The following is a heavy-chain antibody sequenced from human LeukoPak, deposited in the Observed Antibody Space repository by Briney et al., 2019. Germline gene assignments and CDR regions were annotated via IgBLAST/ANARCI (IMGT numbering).Heavy chain of an antibody. CDR1: GFTFSSYG. CDR3: AKVVSLRYYGSGPSGGL. J-gene: IGHJ4*02. D-gene: IGHD3-10*01. V-gene: IGHV3-30*02. Sequence: HTGGSLRLSCAASGFTFSSYGMHWVRQAPGKGLEWVAFIRYDGSNKYYADSVKGRFTISRDNSKNTLYLQMNSLRAEDTAVYYCAKVVSLRYYGSGPSGGLWGQGTLVTVSS. CDR2: IRYDGSNK.